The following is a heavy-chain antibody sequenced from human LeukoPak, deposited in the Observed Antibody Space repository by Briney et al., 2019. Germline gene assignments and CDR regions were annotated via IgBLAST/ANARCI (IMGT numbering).Heavy chain of an antibody. J-gene: IGHJ5*02. CDR2: ISGSGGST. V-gene: IGHV3-23*01. CDR3: AKAAQRITIFGVVIPNWFDP. CDR1: GFTFSSYA. D-gene: IGHD3-3*01. Sequence: GGSLRLSCAASGFTFSSYAMSWVRQAPGKGLEWVSAISGSGGSTYYADSVKGRFTISRDNSKNTLYLQMNSLRAEDTAVYYWAKAAQRITIFGVVIPNWFDPWGQGTLVTVSS.